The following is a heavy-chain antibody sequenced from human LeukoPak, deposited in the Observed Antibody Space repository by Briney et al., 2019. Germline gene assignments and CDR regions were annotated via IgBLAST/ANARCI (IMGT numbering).Heavy chain of an antibody. V-gene: IGHV1-69*05. CDR3: ARGYSYGYNWFDP. J-gene: IGHJ5*02. CDR2: IIPIFGTA. D-gene: IGHD5-18*01. Sequence: VKVSCKASGGTFSSYAISWVRQAPGQGLEWMGGIIPIFGTANYAQKFQGRVTITTDESTSTAYMELSSLRSEDTAVYYCARGYSYGYNWFDPWGQGTLVTVSS. CDR1: GGTFSSYA.